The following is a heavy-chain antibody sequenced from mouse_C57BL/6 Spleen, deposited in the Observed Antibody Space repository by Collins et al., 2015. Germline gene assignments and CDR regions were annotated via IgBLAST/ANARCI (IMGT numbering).Heavy chain of an antibody. V-gene: IGHV9-2-1*01. Sequence: QIQLVQSGPELKKPGETVKISCKASGYTFTDYSMHWVKQAPGKGLKWMGWINTETGEPTYADDFKGRFAFSLETSASTAYLQINNLKNEDTATYFCARGLGLQVAMDYWGQGTSVTVSS. J-gene: IGHJ4*01. D-gene: IGHD3-1*01. CDR3: ARGLGLQVAMDY. CDR2: INTETGEP. CDR1: GYTFTDYS.